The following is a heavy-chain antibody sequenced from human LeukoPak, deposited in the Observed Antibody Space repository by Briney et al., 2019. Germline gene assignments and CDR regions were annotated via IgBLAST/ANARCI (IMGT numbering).Heavy chain of an antibody. CDR1: GGTFNNFA. D-gene: IGHD4-17*01. Sequence: ASVKVSCKASGGTFNNFAIIWVRQAPGQGLEWMGGTIPIFGATNYAQNFQGRVTITADESTSTAYMELSGLRSEDTAVYYCASGDHGDYGRLGYWGQGTLVTVSS. V-gene: IGHV1-69*13. J-gene: IGHJ4*02. CDR2: TIPIFGAT. CDR3: ASGDHGDYGRLGY.